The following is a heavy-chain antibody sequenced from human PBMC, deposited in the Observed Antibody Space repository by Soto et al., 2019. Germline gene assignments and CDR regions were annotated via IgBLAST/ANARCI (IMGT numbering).Heavy chain of an antibody. Sequence: ASVKVSCKTSGYTFTGYYIHWVRQAPGQGLEWMGWINPNSGDAKYAQRFQGRVTMTRDPSTAYMQLSTLSSDDTAVYYCARSLSTIGARPDYWGQGTLVTVT. V-gene: IGHV1-2*02. D-gene: IGHD6-6*01. CDR2: INPNSGDA. CDR3: ARSLSTIGARPDY. J-gene: IGHJ4*02. CDR1: GYTFTGYY.